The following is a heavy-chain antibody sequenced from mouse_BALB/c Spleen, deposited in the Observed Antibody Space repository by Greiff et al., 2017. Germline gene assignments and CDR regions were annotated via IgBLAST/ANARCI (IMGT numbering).Heavy chain of an antibody. Sequence: EVKLMESGGGLVKPGGSLKLSCAASGFTFSSYAMSWVRQTPEKRLEWVASISSGGSTYYPDSVKGRFTISRDNARNILYLQMSSLRSEDTAMYYCARDFSMITRYFDVWGAGTTVTVSS. CDR1: GFTFSSYA. V-gene: IGHV5-6-5*01. CDR2: ISSGGST. J-gene: IGHJ1*01. D-gene: IGHD2-4*01. CDR3: ARDFSMITRYFDV.